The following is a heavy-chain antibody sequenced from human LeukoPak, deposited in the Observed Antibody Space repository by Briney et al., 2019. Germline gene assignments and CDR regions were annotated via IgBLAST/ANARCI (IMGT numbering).Heavy chain of an antibody. CDR2: IYHSGST. V-gene: IGHV4-34*01. J-gene: IGHJ3*02. D-gene: IGHD3-22*01. CDR3: AATAVYYDSSDYSAGNSGAFDI. CDR1: GGSFSGYY. Sequence: SETLSLTCAVYGGSFSGYYWSCIRQPPGKGLEWIGEIYHSGSTNYNPSLKSRVTISVDTSKNQFSLKLNSVTAADTAVYYCAATAVYYDSSDYSAGNSGAFDIWGQGTMVTVSS.